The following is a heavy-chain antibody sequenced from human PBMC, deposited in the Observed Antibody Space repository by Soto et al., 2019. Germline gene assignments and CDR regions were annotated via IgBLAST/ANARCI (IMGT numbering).Heavy chain of an antibody. CDR1: GFSLSDADVG. CDR2: ILSNDEE. V-gene: IGHV2-26*01. D-gene: IGHD2-15*01. J-gene: IGHJ6*02. CDR3: ARIRGYCSGGSCYFYYFALDV. Sequence: QVTLKESGPVLVKPTETLTLTCTVSGFSLSDADVGVAWIRQPPGKALERLAHILSNDEEVFSSSLWTRLPIFKDTTRIQVVLTMSNMEPVDTVTYYCARIRGYCSGGSCYFYYFALDVWGQGTTVTVS.